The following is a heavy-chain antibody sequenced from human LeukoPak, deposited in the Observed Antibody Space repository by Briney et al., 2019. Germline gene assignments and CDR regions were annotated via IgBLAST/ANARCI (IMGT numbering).Heavy chain of an antibody. Sequence: ASVKVSCKVSGYTLTELSMHWVRPAPGKGLEWMGGFDPEDGETVYAQRFQGRVTMTEDTSTDTAYMELRSLRSDDTAVYYCAREGYCRGGRCLPDDAFDIWGQGTMVTVSS. CDR3: AREGYCRGGRCLPDDAFDI. CDR1: GYTLTELS. CDR2: FDPEDGET. J-gene: IGHJ3*02. V-gene: IGHV1-24*01. D-gene: IGHD2-15*01.